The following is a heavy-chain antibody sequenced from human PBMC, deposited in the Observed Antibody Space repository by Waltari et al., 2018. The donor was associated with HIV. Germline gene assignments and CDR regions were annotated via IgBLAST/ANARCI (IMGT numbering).Heavy chain of an antibody. CDR1: GFTFRRYA. Sequence: EVQLVESGGGLVQPGGSLRLSCAASGFTFRRYAMSWVRQAPGKGLEWVSGISASGGSTYYADSVKGRFTISRDNSKTTLYLQMNSLRAEDTAVYSCTIFGPLEDFGPWGQGTLVTVSS. D-gene: IGHD3-3*01. CDR2: ISASGGST. V-gene: IGHV3-23*04. CDR3: TIFGPLEDFGP. J-gene: IGHJ5*02.